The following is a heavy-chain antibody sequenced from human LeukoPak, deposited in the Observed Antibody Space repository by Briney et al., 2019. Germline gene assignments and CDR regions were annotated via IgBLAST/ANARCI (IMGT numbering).Heavy chain of an antibody. J-gene: IGHJ5*02. V-gene: IGHV4-39*01. D-gene: IGHD2-21*01. CDR1: GGSISSSSYY. CDR2: IYYSGST. Sequence: SETLSLTCTVSGGSISSSSYYWGWIRQPPGKGLEWIGSIYYSGSTYYNPSLKSRVTISVDTSKNQFSLKLSSVTAADTAVYYCARHRPIVVVIATWGQGTLVTVSS. CDR3: ARHRPIVVVIAT.